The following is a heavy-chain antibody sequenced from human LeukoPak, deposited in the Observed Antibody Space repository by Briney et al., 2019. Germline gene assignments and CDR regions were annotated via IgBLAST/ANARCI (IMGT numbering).Heavy chain of an antibody. V-gene: IGHV3-7*01. D-gene: IGHD1-26*01. Sequence: GGCLRLSCAASDFSFRSYWMRWVRQSPGRGREWVANIKLYGSESYYVASVKGRFPISSHNAKNLLFLQMNSLRADDSAVYYCAREIVGAHTEFDHWAQGTLVTVSS. CDR3: AREIVGAHTEFDH. CDR2: IKLYGSES. CDR1: DFSFRSYW. J-gene: IGHJ4*02.